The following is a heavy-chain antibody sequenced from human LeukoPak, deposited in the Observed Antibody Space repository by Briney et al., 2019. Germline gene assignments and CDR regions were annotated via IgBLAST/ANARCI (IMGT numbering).Heavy chain of an antibody. V-gene: IGHV4-39*01. Sequence: SETLSLTCTVSGGSISSSSYYWGWTRQPPGKGLEWIGSIYYSGSTHYNPSLKSRFTISVDTSKNQFSLKMSSVTAADTAVYYCARLGIGLLGYWGQGTLVTVSS. CDR2: IYYSGST. CDR3: ARLGIGLLGY. D-gene: IGHD2-21*02. J-gene: IGHJ4*02. CDR1: GGSISSSSYY.